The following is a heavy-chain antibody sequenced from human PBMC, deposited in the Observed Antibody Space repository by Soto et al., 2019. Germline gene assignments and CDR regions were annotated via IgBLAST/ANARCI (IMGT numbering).Heavy chain of an antibody. D-gene: IGHD3-22*01. CDR1: GGSISSYY. V-gene: IGHV4-30-4*01. Sequence: SETLSLTCTVSGGSISSYYWSWIRQPPGKGLEWIGYIYYSGSTYYNPSLKSRVTISVDTSKNQFSLKLSSVTAADTAVYYCARYSSGYYFGYYGMDVWGQGTTVTVSS. J-gene: IGHJ6*02. CDR3: ARYSSGYYFGYYGMDV. CDR2: IYYSGST.